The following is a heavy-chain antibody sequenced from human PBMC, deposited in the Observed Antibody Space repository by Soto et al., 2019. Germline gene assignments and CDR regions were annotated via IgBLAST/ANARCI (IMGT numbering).Heavy chain of an antibody. D-gene: IGHD3-3*01. CDR1: GFTFSSYW. CDR3: ARIVAAYYDFWSGYPLYYFDY. Sequence: GGSLRLSCAASGFTFSSYWMSWVRQAPGKGLEWVANIKQDGSEKYYVDSVKGRFTISRDNAKNSLYLQMNSLRAEDTAMYYCARIVAAYYDFWSGYPLYYFDYWGQGTLVTVSS. J-gene: IGHJ4*02. V-gene: IGHV3-7*05. CDR2: IKQDGSEK.